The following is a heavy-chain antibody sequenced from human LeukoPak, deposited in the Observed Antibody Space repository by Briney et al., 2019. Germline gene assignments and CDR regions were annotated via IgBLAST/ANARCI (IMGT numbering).Heavy chain of an antibody. CDR1: GDSVSSNSAA. J-gene: IGHJ6*04. CDR3: ARDVSYCSSTSCYYYYYYGMDV. Sequence: PSQTLSLTCAISGDSVSSNSAAWNWIRQSPSRGLEWQGRTYYRYKWYNDYAVSVKSRITNNPDTSKNQFSLQLNSVTPEDTAVYYCARDVSYCSSTSCYYYYYYGMDVWGKGTTVTVSS. CDR2: TYYRYKWYN. V-gene: IGHV6-1*01. D-gene: IGHD2-2*01.